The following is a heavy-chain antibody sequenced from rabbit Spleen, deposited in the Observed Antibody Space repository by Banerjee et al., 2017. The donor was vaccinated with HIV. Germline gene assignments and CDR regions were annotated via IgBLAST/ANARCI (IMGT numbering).Heavy chain of an antibody. CDR3: ARAIVPWLGLTRLDL. J-gene: IGHJ3*01. D-gene: IGHD4-1*01. CDR2: IYAAKGST. Sequence: QLMESGGGLVQPGGSLKLSCKAYGFTISNYWMNWVRQAPGKGLEWIGIIYAAKGSTDYASWVNGRFTISSDNAQSTVDLKMTSLTAADTATYFCARAIVPWLGLTRLDLWGPGTLVTVS. CDR1: GFTISNYW. V-gene: IGHV1S7*01.